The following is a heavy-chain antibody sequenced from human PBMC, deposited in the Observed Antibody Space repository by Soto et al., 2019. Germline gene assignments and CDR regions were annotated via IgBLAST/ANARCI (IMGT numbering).Heavy chain of an antibody. V-gene: IGHV1-18*01. CDR1: GYTFTSNG. Sequence: QVQLVQSGAEVKKPGASVKVSCKASGYTFTSNGISWVRQAPGQGLEWMGWISADKGNTNYAQKVQARVTMTRDTSTSTVYMELRSLRSEDTAVYFCARDRAHGFDIWGQGTMVTVSS. CDR3: ARDRAHGFDI. J-gene: IGHJ3*02. CDR2: ISADKGNT.